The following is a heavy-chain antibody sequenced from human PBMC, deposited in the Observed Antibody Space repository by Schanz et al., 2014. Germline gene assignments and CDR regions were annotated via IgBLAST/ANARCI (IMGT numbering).Heavy chain of an antibody. D-gene: IGHD3-10*01. CDR2: ISGSGGST. J-gene: IGHJ4*02. CDR3: AKYRGYYRVSGSYRELEY. Sequence: EVQVVESGGGLVQPGGSLRLSCTASGFTFSSYSMNWVRQAPGKGLEWVSAISGSGGSTYYADSVKGRFTISRDNFKGALYLQMSSLRAEDTAVYYCAKYRGYYRVSGSYRELEYWGQGTLVTVSS. CDR1: GFTFSSYS. V-gene: IGHV3-23*04.